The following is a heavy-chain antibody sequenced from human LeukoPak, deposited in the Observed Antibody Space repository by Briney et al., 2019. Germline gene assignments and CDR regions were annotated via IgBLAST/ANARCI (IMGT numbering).Heavy chain of an antibody. D-gene: IGHD5-24*01. Sequence: VASVKVSCKASGGTFSSYAISWVRQAPGQGLEWMGRIIPIFGTANYAQKFQGRVTITTDESTSTAYMELSSLRSEDTAVYYCARDSGDDGYYNSVGDYWGQGTLVTVSS. CDR3: ARDSGDDGYYNSVGDY. V-gene: IGHV1-69*05. CDR2: IIPIFGTA. CDR1: GGTFSSYA. J-gene: IGHJ4*02.